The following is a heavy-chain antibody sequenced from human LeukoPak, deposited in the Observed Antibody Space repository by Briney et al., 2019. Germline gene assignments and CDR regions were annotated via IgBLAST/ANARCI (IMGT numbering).Heavy chain of an antibody. D-gene: IGHD6-6*01. J-gene: IGHJ6*02. V-gene: IGHV3-48*04. CDR1: GFTFSSYS. CDR3: ARRAAGYTYSSSSYDYYYGMDV. Sequence: GGSLRLSCAASGFTFSSYSMNWVRQAPGKGLEWVSYISSSSSTIYYADSVKGRFTISRDNAKNSLYLQMNSLRAEDTALYHCARRAAGYTYSSSSYDYYYGMDVWGQGTTVTVSS. CDR2: ISSSSSTI.